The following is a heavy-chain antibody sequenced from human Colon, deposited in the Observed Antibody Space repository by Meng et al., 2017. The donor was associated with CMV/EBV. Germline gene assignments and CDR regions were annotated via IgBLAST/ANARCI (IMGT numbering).Heavy chain of an antibody. CDR1: GYTFTSSG. CDR2: ITAYNGNR. Sequence: ASVKVSCKASGYTFTSSGISWVRQAPGQELEWMGWITAYNGNRNYAERFQDRVTMTTDAATNTTQMELRSLRSDDTAIYYCARGSYLGTFDYWGQGTLVTVSS. J-gene: IGHJ4*02. V-gene: IGHV1-18*01. CDR3: ARGSYLGTFDY. D-gene: IGHD2/OR15-2a*01.